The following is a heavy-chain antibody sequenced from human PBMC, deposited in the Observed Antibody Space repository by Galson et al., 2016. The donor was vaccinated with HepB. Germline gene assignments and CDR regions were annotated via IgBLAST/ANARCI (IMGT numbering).Heavy chain of an antibody. Sequence: SLRLSCAASGFTFSNYAMHWVRQAPGKGLEWVATISYDGTKKYYADSVKGRITISRDNSENTVYLQMNRLRAEDTAIYYCARTYGDYFGAYFFDHWGQGILVTVSS. J-gene: IGHJ4*02. CDR2: ISYDGTKK. D-gene: IGHD4-17*01. CDR1: GFTFSNYA. CDR3: ARTYGDYFGAYFFDH. V-gene: IGHV3-30*03.